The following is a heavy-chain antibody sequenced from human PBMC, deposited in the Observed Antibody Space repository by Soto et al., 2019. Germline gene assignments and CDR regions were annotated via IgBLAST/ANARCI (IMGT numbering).Heavy chain of an antibody. CDR1: GFTFSSYS. V-gene: IGHV3-21*01. CDR2: ISSSSSYI. Sequence: EVQLVESGGGLVKPGGSLRLSCAASGFTFSSYSMNWVRQAPGKGLEWVSSISSSSSYIYYADSVKGRFTISRDNDKNSLYLQMNSLRAEDTAVYYCASSSGPYYYYGMDVWGQGTTVTVSS. D-gene: IGHD6-6*01. CDR3: ASSSGPYYYYGMDV. J-gene: IGHJ6*02.